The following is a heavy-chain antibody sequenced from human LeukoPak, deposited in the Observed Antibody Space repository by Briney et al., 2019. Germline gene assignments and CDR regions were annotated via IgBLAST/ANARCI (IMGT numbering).Heavy chain of an antibody. V-gene: IGHV1-69*05. CDR2: IIPIFGTA. CDR3: APFQYSSSSSTNPFDY. D-gene: IGHD6-6*01. Sequence: SVKVSCKASGGTFSSYAISWVRQAPGQGLEWMGGIIPIFGTANYAQKFQGRVTITTDESTSTAYMELSSLRSEDTAVYYCAPFQYSSSSSTNPFDYWGQGTPVTVSS. J-gene: IGHJ4*02. CDR1: GGTFSSYA.